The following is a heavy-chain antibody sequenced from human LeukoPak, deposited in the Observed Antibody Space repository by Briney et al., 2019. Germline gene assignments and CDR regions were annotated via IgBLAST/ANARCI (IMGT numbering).Heavy chain of an antibody. CDR3: ARVRGGFYSSGWEVGFDY. V-gene: IGHV1-2*02. CDR1: GYTFTGYY. CDR2: INPNSGGT. Sequence: ASVKVSCTASGYTFTGYYMHWVRQAPGQGLEWMGWINPNSGGTNYAQKFQGRVTMTRDTSISTAYMELSRLRSDDTAVYYCARVRGGFYSSGWEVGFDYWGQGTLVTVSS. J-gene: IGHJ4*02. D-gene: IGHD6-19*01.